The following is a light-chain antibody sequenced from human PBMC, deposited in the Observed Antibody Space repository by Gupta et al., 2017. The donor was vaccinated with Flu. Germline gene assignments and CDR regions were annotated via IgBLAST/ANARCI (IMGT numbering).Light chain of an antibody. V-gene: IGLV2-14*01. CDR2: EVS. CDR1: SSDVGGYNY. Sequence: QSALTQPASVSGSPGQSITISCTGTSSDVGGYNYVYWYQQHPGKAPKLMIYEVSNRPSGVSNRFSGSKSGNTASLTISGLQAEDEADYYCSSYTSSSTLVLGGGTKLTVL. CDR3: SSYTSSSTLV. J-gene: IGLJ3*02.